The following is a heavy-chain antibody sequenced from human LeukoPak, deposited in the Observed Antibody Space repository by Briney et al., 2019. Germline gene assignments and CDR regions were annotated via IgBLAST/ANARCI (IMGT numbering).Heavy chain of an antibody. V-gene: IGHV4-59*01. J-gene: IGHJ3*02. CDR2: IYHSGST. Sequence: PSETLSLTCTVTGGSISSYYWSWIRQPPGKGLEWIGYIYHSGSTNSNPSLKSRVTIAVETSKNQSSLKLSSGTAADTAVYYCAITTVTLPLRAFDIWGQGTMVTVSS. CDR1: GGSISSYY. CDR3: AITTVTLPLRAFDI. D-gene: IGHD4-17*01.